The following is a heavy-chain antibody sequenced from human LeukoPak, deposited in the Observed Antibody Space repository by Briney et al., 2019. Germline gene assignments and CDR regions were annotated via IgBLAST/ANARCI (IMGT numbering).Heavy chain of an antibody. CDR1: GFTFSDCS. D-gene: IGHD1-1*01. CDR3: AKDLQQLEAFDS. CDR2: IRKDSSEL. V-gene: IGHV3-21*01. J-gene: IGHJ4*02. Sequence: GGSLRLSCVASGFTFSDCSLNWVRQAPGKGLEWLSSIRKDSSELFYADSVRSRFTISRDNAKNSLYLQMNSLRVEDTAVYYCAKDLQQLEAFDSWGQGTLVTVSS.